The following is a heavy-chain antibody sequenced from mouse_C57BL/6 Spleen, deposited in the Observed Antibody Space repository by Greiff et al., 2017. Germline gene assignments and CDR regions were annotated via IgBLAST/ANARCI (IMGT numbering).Heavy chain of an antibody. CDR3: ARRARGGYYAMDY. V-gene: IGHV8-12*01. Sequence: QVTLKECGPGILQSSQTLSLTCSFSGFSLSTSGMGVSWIRQPSGKGLEWLAHIYWDDDKRYNPSLKSRLTISKDTSRNQVFLKITSVDTADTATYYCARRARGGYYAMDYWGQGTSVTVSS. D-gene: IGHD3-1*01. CDR1: GFSLSTSGMG. J-gene: IGHJ4*01. CDR2: IYWDDDK.